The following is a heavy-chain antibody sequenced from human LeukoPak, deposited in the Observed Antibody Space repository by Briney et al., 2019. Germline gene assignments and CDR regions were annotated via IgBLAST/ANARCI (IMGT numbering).Heavy chain of an antibody. Sequence: PGGSLRLSCAASGFTFSSYNMNWVRQAPGKGLEWVSALSNGGGYIYYADSVKGRFTISRDNAKNSLYLQMNSLRAEDTAVYYCARDQALWGSGYYYYYMDVWGKGTTVTVSS. CDR2: LSNGGGYI. CDR3: ARDQALWGSGYYYYYMDV. CDR1: GFTFSSYN. V-gene: IGHV3-21*01. D-gene: IGHD7-27*01. J-gene: IGHJ6*03.